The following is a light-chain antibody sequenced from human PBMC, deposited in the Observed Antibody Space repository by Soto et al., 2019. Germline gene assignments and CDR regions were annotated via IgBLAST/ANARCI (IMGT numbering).Light chain of an antibody. V-gene: IGLV1-44*01. CDR1: SSNIGKNT. Sequence: QSVLTQPPSASGTPGQRVTISCSGSSSNIGKNTVNWYQQLPGTAPKLLIHSDTQRPSGVPDRFSGSKSGTSASLAISGLQSEDEADYYCAAWDDRLNGWVFGGGTKVTV. CDR2: SDT. CDR3: AAWDDRLNGWV. J-gene: IGLJ3*02.